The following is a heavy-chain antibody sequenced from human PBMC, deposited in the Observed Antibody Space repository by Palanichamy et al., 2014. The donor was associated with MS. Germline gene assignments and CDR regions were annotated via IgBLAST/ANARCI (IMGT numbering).Heavy chain of an antibody. J-gene: IGHJ4*02. CDR2: ISGSGGST. D-gene: IGHD6-19*01. CDR1: GFTFSSYA. CDR3: AKDRVVAVAGIPDY. V-gene: IGHV3-23*01. Sequence: EVQLLESGGGLVQPGGSLRLSCAASGFTFSSYAMSWVRQAPGKGLEWVSTISGSGGSTYYADSVKGRFTISRDNSKNTLYLQMNSLRAEDTAVYYCAKDRVVAVAGIPDYWGQGTLVTVSS.